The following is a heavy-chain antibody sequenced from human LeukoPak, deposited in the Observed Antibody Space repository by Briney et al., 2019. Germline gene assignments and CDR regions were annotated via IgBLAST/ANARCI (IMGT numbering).Heavy chain of an antibody. CDR2: IWYDGSNK. D-gene: IGHD6-19*01. Sequence: GGSLRLSCAASGFTFSIYGMHWVRQAPGKGLEWGAVIWYDGSNKYYADSVKGRFTISRDNSKNTLYLQMNSLRAEDTAVYYCAKGTGIAVAGPGYWGQGTLVTVSS. V-gene: IGHV3-33*06. J-gene: IGHJ4*02. CDR3: AKGTGIAVAGPGY. CDR1: GFTFSIYG.